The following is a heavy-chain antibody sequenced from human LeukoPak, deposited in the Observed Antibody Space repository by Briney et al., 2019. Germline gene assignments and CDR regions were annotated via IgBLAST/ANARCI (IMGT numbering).Heavy chain of an antibody. CDR1: GFTFSSYA. CDR2: ISSNGGST. CDR3: ARVRSWDAFDI. Sequence: GGSLRLSCAASGFTFSSYAMHWVRQAPGKGLEYVSAISSNGGSTYYANSVKGRFTISRDNSKNTLYLQMGSLRAEDMAVYYCARVRSWDAFDIWGQGTMVTVSS. D-gene: IGHD1-26*01. V-gene: IGHV3-64*01. J-gene: IGHJ3*02.